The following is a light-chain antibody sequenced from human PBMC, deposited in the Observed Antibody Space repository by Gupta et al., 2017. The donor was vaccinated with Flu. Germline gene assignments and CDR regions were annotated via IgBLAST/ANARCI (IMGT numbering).Light chain of an antibody. J-gene: IGKJ4*01. Sequence: EIVLTQSPATLSFSPGERATLSCRASQSVSSYLAWYQQKPGQAPRLLIYDASNRATGIPARFRGSGSGTDFTLTISSLEPEDFAVYYCQQRSNTAGLTFGGGTKVEIK. CDR1: QSVSSY. CDR3: QQRSNTAGLT. V-gene: IGKV3-11*01. CDR2: DAS.